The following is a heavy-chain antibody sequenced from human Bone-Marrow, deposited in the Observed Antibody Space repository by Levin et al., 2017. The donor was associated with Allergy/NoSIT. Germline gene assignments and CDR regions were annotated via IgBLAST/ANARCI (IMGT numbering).Heavy chain of an antibody. J-gene: IGHJ6*02. D-gene: IGHD2-2*02. Sequence: GGSLRLSCAASGFTFSSYAMHWVRQAPGKGLEWVAVISYDGSNKYYADSVKGRFTISRDNSKNTLYLQMNSLRAEDTAVYYCARGPYCSSTSCYTNYYYYGMDVWGQGTTVTVSS. CDR2: ISYDGSNK. CDR1: GFTFSSYA. CDR3: ARGPYCSSTSCYTNYYYYGMDV. V-gene: IGHV3-30-3*01.